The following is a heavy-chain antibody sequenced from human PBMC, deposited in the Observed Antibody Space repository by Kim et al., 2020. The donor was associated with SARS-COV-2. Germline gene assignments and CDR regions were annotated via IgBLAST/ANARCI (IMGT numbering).Heavy chain of an antibody. CDR3: ARFATRLLWFGGLLRDRNSFDP. CDR2: IYYSGST. Sequence: LSLTCTVSGGSISSGDYYWSWIRQPPGKGLEWIGYIYYSGSTYYNPSLKSRVTISLDTSKNQLSLKLSSVTAADTAVYYCARFATRLLWFGGLLRDRNSFDPWGQGTLVTVSS. D-gene: IGHD3-10*01. CDR1: GGSISSGDYY. J-gene: IGHJ5*02. V-gene: IGHV4-30-4*01.